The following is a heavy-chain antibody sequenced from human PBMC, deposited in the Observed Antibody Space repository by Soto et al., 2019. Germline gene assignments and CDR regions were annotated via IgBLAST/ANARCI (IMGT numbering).Heavy chain of an antibody. J-gene: IGHJ6*02. Sequence: EVQLVESGGGLVQPGGSLKLSCAASGFTFSGSAMHWVRQASGKGLEWVGRIRSKANSYATAYAASVKGRFTISRDDSKNTAHLQMNSLKTEDTAVYYCTSPTYYYDSIGYTYGTDVWRQGTTLTVSS. CDR2: IRSKANSYAT. CDR3: TSPTYYYDSIGYTYGTDV. D-gene: IGHD3-22*01. V-gene: IGHV3-73*01. CDR1: GFTFSGSA.